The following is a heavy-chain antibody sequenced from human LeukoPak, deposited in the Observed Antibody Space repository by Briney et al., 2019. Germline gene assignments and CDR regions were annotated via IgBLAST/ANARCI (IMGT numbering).Heavy chain of an antibody. CDR3: AKFEPGRWFDP. Sequence: SETLSRTCTVPRGSISRHYWSWIRQPPGKGMEWIGYMHDSGSTNHNPSLKSRVTMSVDTSKNQFSLKLTSVTAADTAVYYCAKFEPGRWFDPWGQGTLVTVSS. CDR1: RGSISRHY. CDR2: MHDSGST. D-gene: IGHD3-10*01. J-gene: IGHJ5*02. V-gene: IGHV4-59*11.